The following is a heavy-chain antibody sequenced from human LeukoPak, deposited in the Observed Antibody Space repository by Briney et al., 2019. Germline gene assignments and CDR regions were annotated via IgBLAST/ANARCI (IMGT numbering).Heavy chain of an antibody. J-gene: IGHJ4*02. CDR1: GFTFSNYA. CDR3: ARGAGGSGTASDY. CDR2: ISGSGGST. D-gene: IGHD3-10*01. Sequence: GGSLRLSCAASGFTFSNYAVSWVRQAPGKGVEWVSAISGSGGSTYYADSVKGRFTISRDNSKNTLYLQMNSLRAEDTAVYYCARGAGGSGTASDYWGRGTLVTVSS. V-gene: IGHV3-23*01.